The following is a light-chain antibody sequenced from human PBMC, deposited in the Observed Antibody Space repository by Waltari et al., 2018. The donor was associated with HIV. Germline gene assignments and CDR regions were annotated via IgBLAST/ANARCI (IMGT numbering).Light chain of an antibody. J-gene: IGLJ2*01. CDR1: GADIGAYNY. CDR3: SSYTTFNTVI. Sequence: QSALTQPASVSGSPGQSITISCAGTGADIGAYNYVAWYQKLPNSVPKLIIYDVSSRPSGISDRFSASKSGNAAFLTISGLQAEDEGDYYCSSYTTFNTVIFGGGTKLTVL. CDR2: DVS. V-gene: IGLV2-14*03.